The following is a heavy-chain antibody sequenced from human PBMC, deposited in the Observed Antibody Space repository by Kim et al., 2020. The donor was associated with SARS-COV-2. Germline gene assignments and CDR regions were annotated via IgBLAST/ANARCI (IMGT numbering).Heavy chain of an antibody. CDR1: GFTFSSYW. D-gene: IGHD5-18*01. J-gene: IGHJ6*02. V-gene: IGHV3-74*01. CDR2: INSDGSST. Sequence: GGSLRLSCAASGFTFSSYWMHWVRQAPGKGLVWVSRINSDGSSTSYADSVKGRFTISRDNAKNTLYLQMNSLRAEDTAVYYCARGYSYGFREGHYYYYGMDVWGQGTTVTVS. CDR3: ARGYSYGFREGHYYYYGMDV.